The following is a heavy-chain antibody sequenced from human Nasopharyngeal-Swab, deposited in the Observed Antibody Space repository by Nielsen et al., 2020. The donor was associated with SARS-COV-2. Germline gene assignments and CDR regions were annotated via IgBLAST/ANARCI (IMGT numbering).Heavy chain of an antibody. J-gene: IGHJ3*02. CDR1: GYTFTSYA. CDR3: ARIPYHI. CDR2: IIPIFGTA. V-gene: IGHV1-69*13. D-gene: IGHD2-21*01. Sequence: SVKVSCKASGYTFTSYAMNWVRQAPGQGLEWMGGIIPIFGTANYAQKFQGRVTITADESTSTAYMGLSSLRSEDTAVYYCARIPYHIWGQGTMVTVSS.